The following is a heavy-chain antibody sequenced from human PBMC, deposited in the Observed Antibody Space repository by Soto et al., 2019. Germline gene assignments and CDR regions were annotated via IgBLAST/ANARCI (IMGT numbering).Heavy chain of an antibody. Sequence: PSETLSLTCTVSGGSVSSGSYYWSWIRQPPGKGLEWIGYIYYSGSTNYNPSLKSRVTISVDTSKNQFSLKLSSVTAADTAVYYCARGGGNANFDYWGQGTLVTVSS. V-gene: IGHV4-61*01. D-gene: IGHD2-15*01. CDR1: GGSVSSGSYY. J-gene: IGHJ4*02. CDR2: IYYSGST. CDR3: ARGGGNANFDY.